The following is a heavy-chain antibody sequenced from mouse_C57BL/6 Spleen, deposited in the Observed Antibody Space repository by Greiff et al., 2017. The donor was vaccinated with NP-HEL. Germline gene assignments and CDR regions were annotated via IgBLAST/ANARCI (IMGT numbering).Heavy chain of an antibody. J-gene: IGHJ2*01. V-gene: IGHV1-64*01. Sequence: QVQLQQPGAELVKPGASVKLSCKASGYTFTSYWMHWVKQRPGQGLEWIGMIHPNSGSTNYNEKFKSKATLTVDKSSSTAYMQLSSLTSEDSAVYYCERGILMTTIIATGFDYWGKGTTLTVSS. CDR1: GYTFTSYW. CDR3: ERGILMTTIIATGFDY. D-gene: IGHD1-1*01. CDR2: IHPNSGST.